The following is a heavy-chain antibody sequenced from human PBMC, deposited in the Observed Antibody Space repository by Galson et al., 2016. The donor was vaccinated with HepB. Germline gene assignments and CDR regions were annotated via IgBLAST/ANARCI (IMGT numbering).Heavy chain of an antibody. CDR3: ARGVGARGHYYWYFDL. V-gene: IGHV4-59*01. Sequence: ETLSLTCTVSGGSISSYYWSWIRQPPGKGLEWRCYIYYSGDTKYNPSLQSRVTISADTSKNQFSLKLRSVTAADTAVYYCARGVGARGHYYWYFDLWGRGTLVTVSS. D-gene: IGHD1-26*01. CDR2: IYYSGDT. J-gene: IGHJ2*01. CDR1: GGSISSYY.